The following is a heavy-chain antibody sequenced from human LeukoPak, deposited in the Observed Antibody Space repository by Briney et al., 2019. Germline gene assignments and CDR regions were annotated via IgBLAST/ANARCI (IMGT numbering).Heavy chain of an antibody. D-gene: IGHD3-3*01. Sequence: GGSVRVSCKASGDTFSSYGISWVRQAPGEGVEWMARISPIFGIANYAQKFPGRVTITADKSTSTAYMELSSLRSEDTAVYYCASGPDFWSGYAAGDAFDIWGQGTLVTVSS. CDR1: GDTFSSYG. V-gene: IGHV1-69*10. J-gene: IGHJ3*02. CDR3: ASGPDFWSGYAAGDAFDI. CDR2: ISPIFGIA.